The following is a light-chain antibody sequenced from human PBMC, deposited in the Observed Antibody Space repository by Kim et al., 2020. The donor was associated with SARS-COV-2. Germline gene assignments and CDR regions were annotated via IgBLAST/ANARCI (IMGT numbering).Light chain of an antibody. V-gene: IGKV1-5*03. CDR2: DAS. CDR1: KTMCRW. J-gene: IGKJ2*01. Sequence: SATGGDRVTHTCRASKTMCRWLALYQQRPGKAPKLLISDASSLERAVSSRFSGSGSGTEFTLIISRLQPDDFATYYWQQYNSNLYTFGQGTKLEI. CDR3: QQYNSNLYT.